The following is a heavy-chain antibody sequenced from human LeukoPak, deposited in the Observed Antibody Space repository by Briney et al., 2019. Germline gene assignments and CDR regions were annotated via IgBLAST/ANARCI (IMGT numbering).Heavy chain of an antibody. D-gene: IGHD3-3*01. CDR2: IYDSGST. V-gene: IGHV4-59*01. J-gene: IGHJ6*02. Sequence: PSETLSLTCTVSGGFISGYYWSWIRHSPGRGLEWLGYIYDSGSTKYNPSLKSRVTISVDASKNQISLKLTSMTAADTAVYYCARGKDTYYDFWSGSYYYGMDVWGQGTTVTVSS. CDR1: GGFISGYY. CDR3: ARGKDTYYDFWSGSYYYGMDV.